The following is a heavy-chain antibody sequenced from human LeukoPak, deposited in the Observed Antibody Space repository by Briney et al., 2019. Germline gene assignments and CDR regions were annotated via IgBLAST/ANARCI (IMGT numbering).Heavy chain of an antibody. D-gene: IGHD3-16*02. Sequence: TLSLTCTVSGGSISSGDYYWSWIRQSPGKGLAWIGYIYYSGSTSYNPSLKSRVTISLDTSKNQFSLKLSSVTAADTAVYYCARGPNYVWGSYRYFDYWGQGTLVTVSS. CDR3: ARGPNYVWGSYRYFDY. CDR1: GGSISSGDYY. V-gene: IGHV4-30-4*01. J-gene: IGHJ4*02. CDR2: IYYSGST.